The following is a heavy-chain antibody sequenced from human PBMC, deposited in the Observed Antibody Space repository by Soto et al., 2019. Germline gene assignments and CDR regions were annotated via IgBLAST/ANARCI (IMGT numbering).Heavy chain of an antibody. J-gene: IGHJ3*02. CDR2: ISRSGSRI. D-gene: IGHD4-17*01. CDR3: ARVYADYLIDAFDI. V-gene: IGHV3-48*03. CDR1: GFTLSSYE. Sequence: EAQLVESGGGLVKPGGSLRLSCAAFGFTLSSYEMDWVRQAPGKGLEWVSHISRSGSRIYYADSVKGRFTISRDNAKNSVYLQMNSLRAEDTAIYYCARVYADYLIDAFDIWGQGTMVSVSS.